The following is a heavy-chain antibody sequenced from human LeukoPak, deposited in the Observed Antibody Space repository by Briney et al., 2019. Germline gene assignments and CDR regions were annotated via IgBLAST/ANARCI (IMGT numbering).Heavy chain of an antibody. CDR3: AKSGSPYYYDSSGYYGTEYNWFDP. V-gene: IGHV3-23*01. CDR1: GFTFSSYA. CDR2: ISGSGGST. Sequence: GGSLRLSCAASGFTFSSYAMSWVRQAPGKGLEWLSAISGSGGSTYYADSVKGRFTISRDNSKNTLYLQMNSLRAEDTAVYYCAKSGSPYYYDSSGYYGTEYNWFDPWDQGTLVTVSS. D-gene: IGHD3-22*01. J-gene: IGHJ5*02.